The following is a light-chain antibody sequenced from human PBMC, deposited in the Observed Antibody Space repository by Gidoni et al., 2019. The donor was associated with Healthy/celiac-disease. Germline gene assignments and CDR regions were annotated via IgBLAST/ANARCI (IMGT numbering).Light chain of an antibody. J-gene: IGLJ2*01. CDR2: DVS. CDR3: SSYTSSTVV. CDR1: SSAVGGYNY. V-gene: IGLV2-14*01. Sequence: QSALTQPASVSGSPGQSITISCTGTSSAVGGYNYLSWYQQHPGTAPKRMIYDVSNRPSVVSNRCSGSKSGNTASRTISGLQAEDEADYYCSSYTSSTVVFGGGTKLTVL.